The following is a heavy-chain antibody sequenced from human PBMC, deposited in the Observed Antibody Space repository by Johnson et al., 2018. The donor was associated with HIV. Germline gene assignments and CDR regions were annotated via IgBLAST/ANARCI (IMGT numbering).Heavy chain of an antibody. V-gene: IGHV3-30*04. Sequence: QMQLVESGGGVVQPGRSLRLSCAASGFTFSSYAMHWVRQAPGKGLEWAAVISFDGSNKYFADSVKGRFTISRDNSKNTLYLQINSLRAEDTAVYYCASRGPSSSGAFDIWGQGTMVTVSS. J-gene: IGHJ3*02. CDR1: GFTFSSYA. CDR2: ISFDGSNK. D-gene: IGHD6-6*01. CDR3: ASRGPSSSGAFDI.